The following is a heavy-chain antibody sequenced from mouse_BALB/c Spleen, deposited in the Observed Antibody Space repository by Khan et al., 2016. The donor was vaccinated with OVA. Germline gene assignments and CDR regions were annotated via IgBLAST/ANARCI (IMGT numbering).Heavy chain of an antibody. CDR3: ARGGYSSFAY. J-gene: IGHJ3*01. V-gene: IGHV1-69*02. CDR2: IDPSNSYA. Sequence: QVQLKQSGAELVKPGASVKLSCRASGYTFTTFWIHWVKQSPGQGLEWIGQIDPSNSYAHYNQKFKGKATLTVDKSSSTAYMQLSSLTSEDSAVYYCARGGYSSFAYWGQGTLVTVSA. CDR1: GYTFTTFW. D-gene: IGHD3-1*01.